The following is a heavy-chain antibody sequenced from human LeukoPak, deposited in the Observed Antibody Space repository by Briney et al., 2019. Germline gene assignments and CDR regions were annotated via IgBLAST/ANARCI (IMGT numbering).Heavy chain of an antibody. D-gene: IGHD6-13*01. CDR3: ASFPSIAAAGPRGY. CDR2: IYYSVST. J-gene: IGHJ4*02. CDR1: GGSISSYY. Sequence: SETLSFTCTVAGGSISSYYWSWIRQPPGKGLEWIGYIYYSVSTNYNPSLKSRVTISVDTSKNQFSLKLSSVTAADPAVYYCASFPSIAAAGPRGYWGQGTLVTVSS. V-gene: IGHV4-59*08.